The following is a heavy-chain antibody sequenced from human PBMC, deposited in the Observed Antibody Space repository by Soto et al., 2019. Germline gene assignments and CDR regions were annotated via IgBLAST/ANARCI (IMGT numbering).Heavy chain of an antibody. Sequence: SETLSLTCTVSGGSISSYYWSRIRQPPGKGLEWIGYIYYSGSTNYNPSLKSRVTISVDTSKNQFSLKLSSVTAADTAVYYCARVSRWHDYWGQGTLVTVSS. D-gene: IGHD2-15*01. CDR2: IYYSGST. CDR3: ARVSRWHDY. V-gene: IGHV4-59*01. J-gene: IGHJ4*02. CDR1: GGSISSYY.